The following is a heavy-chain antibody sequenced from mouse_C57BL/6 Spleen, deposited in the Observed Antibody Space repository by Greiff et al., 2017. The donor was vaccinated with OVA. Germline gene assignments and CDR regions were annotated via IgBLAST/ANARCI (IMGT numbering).Heavy chain of an antibody. V-gene: IGHV5-9-1*02. CDR3: TRMITTVVATPFDY. D-gene: IGHD1-1*01. CDR2: ISSGGDYI. CDR1: GFTFSSYA. Sequence: EVKLMESGEGLVKPGGSLKLSCAASGFTFSSYAMSWVRQTPEKRLEWVAYISSGGDYIYYADTVKGRFTISRDNARNTLYLQMSSLKSEDTAMYYCTRMITTVVATPFDYWGQGTTLTVSS. J-gene: IGHJ2*01.